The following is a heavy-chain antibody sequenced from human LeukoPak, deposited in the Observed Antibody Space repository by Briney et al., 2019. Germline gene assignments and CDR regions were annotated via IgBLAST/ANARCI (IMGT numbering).Heavy chain of an antibody. CDR2: FDPEDGET. V-gene: IGHV1-24*01. Sequence: ASVKVSCKVSGYTLTELSMHWVRQAPGKGLEWMGGFDPEDGETIYAQKFQGRVTMTEDTSTDTAYMELSSLRSEDTAVYYCATPQGDYGDYVYAFDIWGQGTMVTVSP. D-gene: IGHD4-17*01. J-gene: IGHJ3*02. CDR3: ATPQGDYGDYVYAFDI. CDR1: GYTLTELS.